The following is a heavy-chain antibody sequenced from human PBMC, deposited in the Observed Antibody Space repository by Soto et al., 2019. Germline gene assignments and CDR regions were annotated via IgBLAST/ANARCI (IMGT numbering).Heavy chain of an antibody. CDR2: ISGTSDSI. CDR1: GFTFSSYW. CDR3: ARVAVITAAGTSDY. D-gene: IGHD6-13*01. J-gene: IGHJ4*02. V-gene: IGHV3-48*04. Sequence: PGGSLRLSCAASGFTFSSYWMHWVRQAPGKGLVWVAYISGTSDSIPYADSVKGRFTISRDNAKNSLYLQMNSLRAEDTAVYYCARVAVITAAGTSDYWGQGTLVTVSS.